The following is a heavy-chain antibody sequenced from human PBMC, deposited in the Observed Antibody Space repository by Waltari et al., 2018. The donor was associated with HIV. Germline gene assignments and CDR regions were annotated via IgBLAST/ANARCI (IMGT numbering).Heavy chain of an antibody. J-gene: IGHJ6*02. Sequence: QVQIVQSGAEVKKPGSSVKVSCEASGGSFSNYAVSWVRQVPGQGLEWLGSVIPIFGSPDYSQKFHGRLTIVADESINTAYMGLSSLTSEDTAVYYCATGDGRNFGVVREYYHYGMDVWGQGTTVTVSS. D-gene: IGHD3-3*01. V-gene: IGHV1-69*01. CDR3: ATGDGRNFGVVREYYHYGMDV. CDR2: VIPIFGSP. CDR1: GGSFSNYA.